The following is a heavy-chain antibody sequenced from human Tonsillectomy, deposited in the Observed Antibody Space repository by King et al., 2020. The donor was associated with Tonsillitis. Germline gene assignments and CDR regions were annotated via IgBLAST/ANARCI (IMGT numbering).Heavy chain of an antibody. D-gene: IGHD4-17*01. CDR1: GFTFSSYG. V-gene: IGHV3-30*18. CDR3: AKEGGVDGDYFDY. Sequence: VQLVESGGGVVQPGRSLRLSCAASGFTFSSYGMHWVRQAPGKGLEWVAVISYDGSNKYYADSVKGRFTISRDNSKNTLYLQMNSLRAEDTAVYYCAKEGGVDGDYFDYWGQGTLVTVSS. J-gene: IGHJ4*02. CDR2: ISYDGSNK.